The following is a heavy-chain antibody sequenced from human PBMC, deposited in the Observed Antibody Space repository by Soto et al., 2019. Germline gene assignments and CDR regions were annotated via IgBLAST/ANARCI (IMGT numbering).Heavy chain of an antibody. CDR3: XXXXGGSYADY. CDR2: IYYSGTT. CDR1: GGSISSYY. D-gene: IGHD1-26*01. V-gene: IGHV4-59*01. Sequence: QVQLQESGPGLVKPSETLSLTCTVSGGSISSYYWSWIRQPPGKGLEWIGYIYYSGTTNYNPSLXXXXXXXXXXXXXXXXXXXXXXXXXXXXXXXXXXXXGGSYADYWGQGTLVTVSS. J-gene: IGHJ4*02.